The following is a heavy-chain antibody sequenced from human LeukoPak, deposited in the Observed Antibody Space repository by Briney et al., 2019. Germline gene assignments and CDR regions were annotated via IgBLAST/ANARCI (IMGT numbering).Heavy chain of an antibody. CDR3: VTGDSSGYYGYFQH. J-gene: IGHJ1*01. V-gene: IGHV3-33*01. CDR1: VFTFSSYG. Sequence: GGSLRLSCAASVFTFSSYGMHWVRQAPGKGLEWVAVIWYDGSNKYYADSVKGRFTISRDNSKNTLYLQMNSLRAEDTAVYYCVTGDSSGYYGYFQHWGQGTLVTVSS. D-gene: IGHD3-22*01. CDR2: IWYDGSNK.